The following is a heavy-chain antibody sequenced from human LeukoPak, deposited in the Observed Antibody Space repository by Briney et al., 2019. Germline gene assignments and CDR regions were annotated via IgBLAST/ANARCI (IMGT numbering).Heavy chain of an antibody. CDR1: GGSISSSSYY. CDR3: ARDEIAAADSY. Sequence: SDTLSLTCTVSGGSISSSSYYWGWIRQPPGKGLEWIGSIYYSGSTYYNPSLKSRVTISVDTSKNQFSLKLSSVTAADTAVYYCARDEIAAADSYWGQGTLVTVSS. CDR2: IYYSGST. D-gene: IGHD6-13*01. J-gene: IGHJ4*02. V-gene: IGHV4-39*07.